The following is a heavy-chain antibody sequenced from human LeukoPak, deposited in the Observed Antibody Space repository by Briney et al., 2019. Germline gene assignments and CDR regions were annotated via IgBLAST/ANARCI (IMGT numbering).Heavy chain of an antibody. J-gene: IGHJ5*02. V-gene: IGHV4-30-2*01. CDR3: ARDLGGWFDP. CDR1: GGSISSSYYS. Sequence: PSETLSLTCTVSGGSISSSYYSWSWIRQPPGKGLEWIGYIYHSGSTYYNPSLKSRVTISVDRSKNQFSLKLSSVTAADTAVYYCARDLGGWFDPWGQGTLVTVSS. CDR2: IYHSGST. D-gene: IGHD3-16*01.